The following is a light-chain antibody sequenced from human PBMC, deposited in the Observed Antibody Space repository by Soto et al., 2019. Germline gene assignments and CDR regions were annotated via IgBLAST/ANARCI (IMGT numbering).Light chain of an antibody. V-gene: IGKV3-20*01. CDR1: QSVSSNY. CDR3: QQYGSSPFT. Sequence: EIVLTQSPGTLSLSPGERATLSCRASQSVSSNYLAWYQQKPGQAPRLLIYGASSRATGIPDRFSGSGSGTDFTLTISRLEPEDFAVYSCQQYGSSPFTFGPGTKVDI. J-gene: IGKJ3*01. CDR2: GAS.